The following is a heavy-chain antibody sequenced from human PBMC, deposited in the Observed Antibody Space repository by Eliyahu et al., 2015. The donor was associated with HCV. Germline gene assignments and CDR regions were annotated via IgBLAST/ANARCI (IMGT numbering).Heavy chain of an antibody. CDR1: GYSFINYG. J-gene: IGHJ4*02. CDR3: ARDAYDY. V-gene: IGHV1-18*01. CDR2: ISAYGENT. Sequence: QVQLVQSGGEVRKPGASVKVSCKASGYSFINYGISWVRQAPGQGLEWMGWISAYGENTKYAQKFQGRVSMTTDTSTTTAYMDLRRLRFDDTAVYYCARDAYDYWGQGTLVTVSS.